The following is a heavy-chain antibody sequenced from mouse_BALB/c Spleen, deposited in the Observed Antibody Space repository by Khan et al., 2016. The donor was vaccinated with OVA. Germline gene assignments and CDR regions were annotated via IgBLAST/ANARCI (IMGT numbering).Heavy chain of an antibody. CDR3: ACELRGFAY. CDR2: ISYSGNS. D-gene: IGHD1-1*01. Sequence: VQLQQSGPSLVKPSQTLSLTCSVTGDSITSGYWNWIRKFPGNKLEYMGYISYSGNSYYNPSLKSRISVTPDTSKTQYYLQLNSVTTEDTATYYCACELRGFAYWGQGTLVTVSA. J-gene: IGHJ3*01. V-gene: IGHV3-8*02. CDR1: GDSITSGY.